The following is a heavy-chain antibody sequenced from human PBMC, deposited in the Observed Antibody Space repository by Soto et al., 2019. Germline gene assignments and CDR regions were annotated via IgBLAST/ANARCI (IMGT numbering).Heavy chain of an antibody. CDR3: ASAAREYYYYGMDV. Sequence: GGSLRLSCAASGFTFSSYSMNWVRQAPGKGLDWVSAISGSAGSTYYADSVKGRFTISRDNSKNTLYLQMNSLRAEDTAVYYCASAAREYYYYGMDVWGQGTTVTVSS. V-gene: IGHV3-23*01. CDR2: ISGSAGST. CDR1: GFTFSSYS. J-gene: IGHJ6*02.